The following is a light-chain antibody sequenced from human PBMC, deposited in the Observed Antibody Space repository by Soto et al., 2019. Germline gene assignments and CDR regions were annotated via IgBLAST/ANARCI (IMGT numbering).Light chain of an antibody. CDR2: EVS. CDR1: SSDVGGYNY. J-gene: IGLJ3*02. Sequence: QSVLTQPASVSGSPGQSITISCTGTSSDVGGYNYVSWYQHHPGKAPKLMIYEVSNRPSGVSNRFSGSKSGNTASLTISGLQAEDEADYYCSSYTGNSTPVFGGGTKLTVL. CDR3: SSYTGNSTPV. V-gene: IGLV2-14*01.